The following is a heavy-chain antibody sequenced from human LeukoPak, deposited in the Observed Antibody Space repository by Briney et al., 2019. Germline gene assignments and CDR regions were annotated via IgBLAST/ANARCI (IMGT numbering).Heavy chain of an antibody. J-gene: IGHJ4*02. V-gene: IGHV3-53*01. CDR3: AKGGTGIAVAGPFDY. CDR2: IYSGGST. D-gene: IGHD6-19*01. CDR1: GFTVSSNY. Sequence: GSLRLSCAASGFTVSSNYMSWVRQAPGKGLEWVSVIYSGGSTYYADSVKGRFTISRDNSKNTLYLQMNSLRAEDTAVYYCAKGGTGIAVAGPFDYWGQGTLVTVSS.